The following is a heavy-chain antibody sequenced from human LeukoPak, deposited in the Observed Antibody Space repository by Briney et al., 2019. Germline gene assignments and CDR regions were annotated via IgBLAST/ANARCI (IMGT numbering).Heavy chain of an antibody. J-gene: IGHJ4*02. CDR1: GFTFRTYE. Sequence: GESLKISCAASGFTFRTYEMNWVRQAPGKGLEWVSYISPSGTTIYYAESVKGRFTISRDNAKNSVYLQMNSLRVEDTAVYYCARKTFGTVYFDYWGQGILVTVSS. D-gene: IGHD1-1*01. V-gene: IGHV3-48*03. CDR2: ISPSGTTI. CDR3: ARKTFGTVYFDY.